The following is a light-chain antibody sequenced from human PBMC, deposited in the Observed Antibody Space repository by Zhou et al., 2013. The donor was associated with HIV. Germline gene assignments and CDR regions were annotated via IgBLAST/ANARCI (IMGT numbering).Light chain of an antibody. CDR2: GAS. CDR1: QSVSSSY. V-gene: IGKV3-20*01. CDR3: QQYGSSSCS. Sequence: EIVLTQSPGTLSLSPGVRATLSCRASQSVSSSYLSWYQQKPGQAPRLLIYGASSRATGIPDRFSGSGSGTDFTLTISRLEPEDFAVYYCQQYGSSSCSFGQGTKLEIK. J-gene: IGKJ2*04.